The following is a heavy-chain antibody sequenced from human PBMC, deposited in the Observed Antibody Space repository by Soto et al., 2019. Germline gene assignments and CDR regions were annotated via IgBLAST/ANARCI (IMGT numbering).Heavy chain of an antibody. CDR2: IYYRGST. D-gene: IGHD3-3*01. Sequence: SETLSLTCTVSGGSISSYYWSWIRQPPGKGLERIGYIYYRGSTNYNPSLKSRVTISVDTSKYQFSLKLSSVTAADTAVFYCARDRLGVVHNYYYYGMDVWGQGTTVTVS. CDR1: GGSISSYY. J-gene: IGHJ6*02. V-gene: IGHV4-59*01. CDR3: ARDRLGVVHNYYYYGMDV.